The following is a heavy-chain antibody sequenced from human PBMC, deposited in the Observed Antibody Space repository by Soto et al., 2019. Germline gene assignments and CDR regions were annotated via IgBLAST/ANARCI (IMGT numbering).Heavy chain of an antibody. Sequence: QVQLQESGPGLVKPSQTLSLTCTVSGASISSRGYYWSWIRQHPGTGLEWIGYIFYSGSTYYNPSLKSRITISVDTSKNQFSLKLSSVTAADTSVYYCANHYYSFDYWGQGTLVTVSS. CDR1: GASISSRGYY. J-gene: IGHJ4*02. V-gene: IGHV4-31*03. D-gene: IGHD3-10*01. CDR3: ANHYYSFDY. CDR2: IFYSGST.